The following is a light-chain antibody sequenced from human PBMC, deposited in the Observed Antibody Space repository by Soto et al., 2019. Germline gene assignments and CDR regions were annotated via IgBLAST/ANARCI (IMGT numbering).Light chain of an antibody. V-gene: IGKV3-20*01. CDR2: GAS. J-gene: IGKJ4*01. Sequence: EIVLTQSPGTLSLSPGERATLSCGASQSVSSNYLAWYQQKPGQAPRLLIYGASSRATAIPDRFSGSGSGTDFTLTITRLEPEDCAVYYCQQYGTSPLTFGGGTKIQIK. CDR3: QQYGTSPLT. CDR1: QSVSSNY.